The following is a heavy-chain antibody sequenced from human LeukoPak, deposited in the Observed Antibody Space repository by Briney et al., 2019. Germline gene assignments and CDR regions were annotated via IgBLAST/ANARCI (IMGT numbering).Heavy chain of an antibody. V-gene: IGHV1-18*01. CDR1: GYTFTSYG. D-gene: IGHD3-10*01. Sequence: GASVKASCKASGYTFTSYGISWVRQAPGQGLEWMGWIIAYNGNTNYAQKLQGRVTMTTDTSTSTAYMELRSLRSDDTAVYYCARGAIRGVIPSPAMDVWGQGTTVTVSS. J-gene: IGHJ6*02. CDR2: IIAYNGNT. CDR3: ARGAIRGVIPSPAMDV.